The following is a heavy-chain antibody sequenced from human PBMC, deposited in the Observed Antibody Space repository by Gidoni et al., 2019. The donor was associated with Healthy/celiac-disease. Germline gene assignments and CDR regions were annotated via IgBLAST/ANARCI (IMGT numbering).Heavy chain of an antibody. D-gene: IGHD2-15*01. CDR1: GYTFTSYD. V-gene: IGHV1-8*01. Sequence: QVQLVQSGAEVKKPGASVKVSCKASGYTFTSYDINWVRQDTGPGLEWMGWMNPNSGNTGDAQKCQGRVTMTRNTSISTAYMELSSLRSEDTAVYYCARGLGRRWRSQGYYYYGMDVWGQGTTVTVSS. CDR3: ARGLGRRWRSQGYYYYGMDV. CDR2: MNPNSGNT. J-gene: IGHJ6*02.